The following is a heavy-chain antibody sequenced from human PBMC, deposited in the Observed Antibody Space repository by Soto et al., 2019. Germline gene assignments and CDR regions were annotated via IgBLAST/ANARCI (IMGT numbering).Heavy chain of an antibody. J-gene: IGHJ6*02. CDR1: GYTFTSYG. D-gene: IGHD3-16*02. CDR2: ISAYNGNT. Sequence: ASVKVSCKASGYTFTSYGISWVRQAPGQGLEWMGWISAYNGNTNYAQKLQGRVTMTTDTSTSTAYMELRSLRSDDTAVYYCARDPFRTAGDYVWGSYRPDARYGMDVWGQGTTVTVSS. V-gene: IGHV1-18*01. CDR3: ARDPFRTAGDYVWGSYRPDARYGMDV.